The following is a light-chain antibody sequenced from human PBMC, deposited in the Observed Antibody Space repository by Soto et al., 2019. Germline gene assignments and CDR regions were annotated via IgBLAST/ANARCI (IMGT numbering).Light chain of an antibody. CDR1: QSISRY. V-gene: IGKV1-39*01. CDR3: QQSYNGPFP. CDR2: SAS. J-gene: IGKJ3*01. Sequence: DIPLSCSASAGSPSIGRGMSSDSRAGQSISRYLNWYQQRPGKAPKLLIYSASTLQTGVPSRFSGSGSGTDFALIISSLQPEEFATYYCQQSYNGPFPFGPGTKVDIK.